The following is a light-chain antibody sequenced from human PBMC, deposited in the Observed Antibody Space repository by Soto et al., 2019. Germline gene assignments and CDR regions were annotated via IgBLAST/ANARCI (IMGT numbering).Light chain of an antibody. CDR2: DAS. Sequence: IQMTQSPSTLSASVGDTVTITCRASQTISVSLAWYQQKPGKAPNLLIYDASTLQEGVPSRFSGSGSGTEFTLTVTSLQPDDFTTYFCQQYDTYSTFGQGTKVDIK. CDR3: QQYDTYST. CDR1: QTISVS. J-gene: IGKJ1*01. V-gene: IGKV1-5*01.